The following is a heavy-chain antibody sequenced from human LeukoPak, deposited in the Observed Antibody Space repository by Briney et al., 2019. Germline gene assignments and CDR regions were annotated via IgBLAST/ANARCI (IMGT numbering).Heavy chain of an antibody. CDR2: ISSYNGDT. D-gene: IGHD3-9*01. CDR3: ARVVSGGLRYFDWL. V-gene: IGHV1-18*01. CDR1: GYPFRNYG. Sequence: SVQVSCKASGYPFRNYGIGWVRQAPGQGLEWMGWISSYNGDTDYAQRLQGRVTMTTDTSTSTAYVELRSLRSDDTAVYYCARVVSGGLRYFDWLWGQGTLVTVSS. J-gene: IGHJ4*02.